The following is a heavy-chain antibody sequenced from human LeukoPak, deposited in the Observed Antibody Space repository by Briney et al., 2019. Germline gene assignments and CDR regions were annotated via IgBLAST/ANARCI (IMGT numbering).Heavy chain of an antibody. CDR3: ARVGEDCTNGVCYLAGYYFDY. J-gene: IGHJ4*02. Sequence: GGFLRLSCAASGFTFSSYSMNWVRQAPGKGLEWVSYISSSSSTIYYADSVKGRFTISRDNAKNSLYLQMNSLRAEDTAVYYCARVGEDCTNGVCYLAGYYFDYWGQGTLVTVSS. CDR1: GFTFSSYS. V-gene: IGHV3-48*01. D-gene: IGHD2-8*01. CDR2: ISSSSSTI.